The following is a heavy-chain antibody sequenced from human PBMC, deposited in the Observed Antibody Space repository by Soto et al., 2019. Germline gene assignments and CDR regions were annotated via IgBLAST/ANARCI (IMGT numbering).Heavy chain of an antibody. CDR2: INPNSGGT. J-gene: IGHJ6*02. D-gene: IGHD6-13*01. V-gene: IGHV1-2*02. CDR3: ARSGYSSSWYRALTDYYYGMDV. CDR1: GYTFTGYY. Sequence: ASVKVSCKASGYTFTGYYMHWVRQAPGQGLEWMGWINPNSGGTNYAQKFQGRVTMTRDTSISTAYMELSRLRSDDTAVYHCARSGYSSSWYRALTDYYYGMDVWGQGTTVTVSS.